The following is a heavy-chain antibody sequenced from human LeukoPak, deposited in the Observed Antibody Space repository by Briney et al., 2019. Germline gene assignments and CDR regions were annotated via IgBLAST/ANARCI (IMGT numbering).Heavy chain of an antibody. CDR1: GFTFDDYA. D-gene: IGHD4-17*01. CDR2: ISWNSGNI. Sequence: PGRSLRLSCAASGFTFDDYAMHWVRQAPGKGLEWVSGISWNSGNIGYADSVKGRFTISRDNAKNSLYLQMNSLRAEDTALYYCAKAKKGMTTVTTIDYWGQGTLVTVSS. CDR3: AKAKKGMTTVTTIDY. V-gene: IGHV3-9*01. J-gene: IGHJ4*02.